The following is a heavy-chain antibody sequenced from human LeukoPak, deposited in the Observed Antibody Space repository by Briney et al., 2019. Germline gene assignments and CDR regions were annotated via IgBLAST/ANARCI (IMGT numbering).Heavy chain of an antibody. J-gene: IGHJ4*02. D-gene: IGHD3-10*01. Sequence: SETLSLTCPVSGGSISSYYWSWIRPPPGKGLGWIGYIYYSGSTNYNPSLKSRVTISVDTSKNQFSLKLSSVTAADTAVYFCAWGAGSYRYHYWGQGTLVTVSS. CDR1: GGSISSYY. V-gene: IGHV4-59*01. CDR3: AWGAGSYRYHY. CDR2: IYYSGST.